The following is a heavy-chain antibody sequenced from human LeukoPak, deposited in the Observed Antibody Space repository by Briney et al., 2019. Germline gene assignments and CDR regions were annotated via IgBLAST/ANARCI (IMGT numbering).Heavy chain of an antibody. CDR3: ARHGSGWSFDY. CDR2: IYSSGTT. CDR1: GGSINTYY. J-gene: IGHJ4*02. D-gene: IGHD6-19*01. Sequence: PSETLSLTCTVSGGSINTYYWDWIRQSPGKGLEWIGYIYSSGTTNYNPSLKSRVTMSIDTSENQFSLKLSSVTAADTALYYCARHGSGWSFDYWGRGALVTVSS. V-gene: IGHV4-59*08.